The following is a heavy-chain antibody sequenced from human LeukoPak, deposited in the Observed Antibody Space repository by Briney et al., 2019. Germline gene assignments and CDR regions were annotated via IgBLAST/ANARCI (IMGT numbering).Heavy chain of an antibody. Sequence: GESLKISCKGSGYSFTSYWSGWVRQMPGKGLEWMGIIYPGDSDTRYSPSFQGQVTISADKSISTAYLQWSSLKASDTAMYYCARGYCSSTSCPYYYYYGMDVWGQGTTVTVSS. CDR3: ARGYCSSTSCPYYYYYGMDV. D-gene: IGHD2-2*01. J-gene: IGHJ6*02. CDR2: IYPGDSDT. V-gene: IGHV5-51*01. CDR1: GYSFTSYW.